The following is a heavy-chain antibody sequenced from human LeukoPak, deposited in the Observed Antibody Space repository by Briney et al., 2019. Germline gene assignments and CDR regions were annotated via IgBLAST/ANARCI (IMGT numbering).Heavy chain of an antibody. CDR3: ARDVLRAAAGTGERAAFDI. D-gene: IGHD6-13*01. Sequence: SQTLSLTCAISGDSVSSNSAARNWIRQSPSRGLEWLGRTYYRSKWYNDYAVSVKSRITINPDTSKNQFSLQLNSVTPEDTAVYYCARDVLRAAAGTGERAAFDIWGQGTMVTVSS. V-gene: IGHV6-1*01. CDR1: GDSVSSNSAA. J-gene: IGHJ3*02. CDR2: TYYRSKWYN.